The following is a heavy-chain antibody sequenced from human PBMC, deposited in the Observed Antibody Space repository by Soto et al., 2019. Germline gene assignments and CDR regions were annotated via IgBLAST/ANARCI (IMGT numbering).Heavy chain of an antibody. J-gene: IGHJ6*03. CDR1: GYTFTSYY. CDR3: AREIVVVVAAPHYYYYMDV. Sequence: ASVKVSCKASGYTFTSYYMHWVRQAPGQGLEWMGIINPSGGSTSYAQKFQGRVTMTTDTSTSTAYMELRSLRSDDTAVYYCAREIVVVVAAPHYYYYMDVWGKGTTVTVSS. D-gene: IGHD2-15*01. CDR2: INPSGGST. V-gene: IGHV1-46*01.